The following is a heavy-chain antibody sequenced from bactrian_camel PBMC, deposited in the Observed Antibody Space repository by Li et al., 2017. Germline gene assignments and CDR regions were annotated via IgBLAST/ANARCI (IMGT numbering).Heavy chain of an antibody. D-gene: IGHD3*01. CDR2: IDRGGNL. CDR1: EFTSSTYC. CDR3: ATDPGVQRDQALTPRYDY. Sequence: VQLVESGGGSVQAGGSLRLSCAVSEFTSSTYCLAWFRQAPGKEREGVAGIDRGGNLAYRDSVKGRFLISQDAAKPNLYLQMDNVKPEDTAMYYCATDPGVQRDQALTPRYDYWGQGTQVTVS. V-gene: IGHV3S1*01. J-gene: IGHJ4*01.